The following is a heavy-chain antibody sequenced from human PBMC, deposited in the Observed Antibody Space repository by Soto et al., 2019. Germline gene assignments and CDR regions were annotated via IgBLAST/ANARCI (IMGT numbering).Heavy chain of an antibody. CDR1: GGSISGSY. CDR3: ARSVAVPGAHIDY. CDR2: VYYTGST. J-gene: IGHJ4*02. Sequence: SETLSLTCSVSGGSISGSYWSWTRQSPGKGLEWLGYVYYTGSTNYSPSLRSRVSISVDTSKNEFSLRLSSVTAADTAVYFCARSVAVPGAHIDYWGQGTQVTVSS. V-gene: IGHV4-59*01. D-gene: IGHD6-19*01.